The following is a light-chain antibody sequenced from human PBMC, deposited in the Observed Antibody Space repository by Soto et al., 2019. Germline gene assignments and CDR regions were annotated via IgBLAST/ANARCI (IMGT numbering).Light chain of an antibody. CDR3: CSFTSSNTHV. CDR2: EVT. Sequence: SALAQPASVSGSPEQSITISCTGTSSDVGTYNLVSWYQQHPGKAPKLIIYEVTERPSGVSNRFSGSKFGNTASLTISGLQAEDEADYYCCSFTSSNTHVFGTGTKVTVL. J-gene: IGLJ1*01. CDR1: SSDVGTYNL. V-gene: IGLV2-23*02.